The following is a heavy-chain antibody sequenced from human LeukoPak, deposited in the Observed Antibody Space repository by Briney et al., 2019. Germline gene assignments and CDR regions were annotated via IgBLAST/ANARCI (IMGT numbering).Heavy chain of an antibody. J-gene: IGHJ6*03. CDR2: IYYSGST. CDR1: GGSISSYY. V-gene: IGHV4-59*01. Sequence: TSETLSLTCTVSGGSISSYYWSWIRQPPGKGLEWIGYIYYSGSTNYNPSLKSRVTISVDTSKNQFSLKLSSVTAADTAVYYCAREDPYYYYMDVWGKGTTVTVSS. CDR3: AREDPYYYYMDV.